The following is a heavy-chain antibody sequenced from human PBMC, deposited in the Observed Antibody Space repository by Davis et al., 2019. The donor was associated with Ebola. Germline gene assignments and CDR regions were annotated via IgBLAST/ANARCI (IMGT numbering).Heavy chain of an antibody. V-gene: IGHV4-61*01. CDR2: IYYSGST. J-gene: IGHJ6*02. D-gene: IGHD5-12*01. Sequence: PSETLSLTCTVSGGSVSSGSYYWSWIRQPPGKGLEWIGYIYYSGSTNYNPSLKSRVTISVDTSKNQFSLKLSSVTAADTAVYYCARDRAYTGYAVLYYYGMDVWGQGTTVTVSS. CDR1: GGSVSSGSYY. CDR3: ARDRAYTGYAVLYYYGMDV.